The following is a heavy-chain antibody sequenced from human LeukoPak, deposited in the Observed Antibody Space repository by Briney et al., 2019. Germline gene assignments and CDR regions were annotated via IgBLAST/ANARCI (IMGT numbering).Heavy chain of an antibody. CDR2: IYSGGST. CDR3: ARGPPSGIVPVF. J-gene: IGHJ4*02. V-gene: IGHV3-53*01. D-gene: IGHD1-1*01. CDR1: GFTVSSNY. Sequence: GGSLRLSCAASGFTVSSNYMTWVRQAPGKGLEWVSVIYSGGSTYYADSVKGRFTIFRDNSKNTLYLQMNSLRAEDTAVYYCARGPPSGIVPVFWGQGTLVTVSS.